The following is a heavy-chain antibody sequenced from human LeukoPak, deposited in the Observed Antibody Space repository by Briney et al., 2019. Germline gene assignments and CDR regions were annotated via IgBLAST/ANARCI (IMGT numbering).Heavy chain of an antibody. CDR3: ASHTYYYDSSGYLASDAFDI. D-gene: IGHD3-22*01. V-gene: IGHV3-30*03. Sequence: PGGSLRLSCAASGFTFSSYGMHWVRQAPGKGLEWVAVISYDGSNKYYADSVKGRFTISRDNAKNTLYLQMNSLRAEDTAVYYCASHTYYYDSSGYLASDAFDIWGQGTMVTVSS. J-gene: IGHJ3*02. CDR2: ISYDGSNK. CDR1: GFTFSSYG.